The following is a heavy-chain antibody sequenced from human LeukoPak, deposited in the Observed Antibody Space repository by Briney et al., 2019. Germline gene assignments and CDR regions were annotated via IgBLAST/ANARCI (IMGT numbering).Heavy chain of an antibody. CDR1: GYSFTSYW. V-gene: IGHV5-51*01. CDR3: ARVPDFDY. J-gene: IGHJ4*02. CDR2: IYPGECDT. D-gene: IGHD2-2*01. Sequence: GESLKISWKGSGYSFTSYWIGWVRQMPGEGREWRGIIYPGECDTRYSPSFHDQVTISANKSISTAYLQWSSLKASDTAMYYCARVPDFDYWGQGTLVTVSS.